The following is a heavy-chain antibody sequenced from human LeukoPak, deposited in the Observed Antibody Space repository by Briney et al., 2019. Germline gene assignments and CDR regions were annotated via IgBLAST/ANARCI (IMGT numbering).Heavy chain of an antibody. CDR2: IYDSGST. V-gene: IGHV4-59*11. CDR3: ARDKYSGSWHGAFDI. J-gene: IGHJ3*02. Sequence: ASETLSLTCTVSGGSMSSHYWNWIRQPPGKGLEWIGYIYDSGSTKYNPSLKSRVTISIDTSKNQFSLKVTSATAADTAVYYCARDKYSGSWHGAFDIWGQGTMVTVSS. D-gene: IGHD6-13*01. CDR1: GGSMSSHY.